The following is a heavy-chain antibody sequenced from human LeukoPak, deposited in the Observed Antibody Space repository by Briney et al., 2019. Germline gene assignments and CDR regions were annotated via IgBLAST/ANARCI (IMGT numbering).Heavy chain of an antibody. Sequence: PGGSLRLSCAASGFTFSDYYRNWIRQAPGKGLEWVSAISGSGGRTYYADSVRGGFTIFRENYKNTLYLQMNSLRAEDTAVYCSANLPYYDFWSGYSNFDYCGQGTLVTVSS. CDR2: ISGSGGRT. CDR3: ANLPYYDFWSGYSNFDY. CDR1: GFTFSDYY. V-gene: IGHV3-23*01. D-gene: IGHD3-3*01. J-gene: IGHJ4*02.